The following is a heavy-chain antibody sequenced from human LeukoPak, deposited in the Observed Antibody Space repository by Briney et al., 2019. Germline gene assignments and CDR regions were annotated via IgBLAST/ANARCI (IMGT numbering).Heavy chain of an antibody. CDR3: ARNPPEDAFDI. Sequence: ASVKVSCKASGGTFSSYAISWVRQAPGQGLEWMGGIIPIFGTANYAQKFQGRVTITADKSTSTAYMELSSLRSEDTAVYYCARNPPEDAFDIWGQGTMVTVSS. CDR1: GGTFSSYA. D-gene: IGHD1-14*01. V-gene: IGHV1-69*06. CDR2: IIPIFGTA. J-gene: IGHJ3*02.